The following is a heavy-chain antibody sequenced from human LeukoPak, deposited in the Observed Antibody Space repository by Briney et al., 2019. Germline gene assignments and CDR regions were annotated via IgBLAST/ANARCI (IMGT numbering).Heavy chain of an antibody. Sequence: GESLKISCKGSGYSFTSYWIGWVRQMPGKGLEWMGIIHPGDSDTRYSPSFQGQVTISADKSISTANLQWSSLKASDTAMYYCARLTYDILTGYYRGPFDYWGQGTLVTVSS. D-gene: IGHD3-9*01. CDR3: ARLTYDILTGYYRGPFDY. CDR2: IHPGDSDT. J-gene: IGHJ4*02. CDR1: GYSFTSYW. V-gene: IGHV5-51*01.